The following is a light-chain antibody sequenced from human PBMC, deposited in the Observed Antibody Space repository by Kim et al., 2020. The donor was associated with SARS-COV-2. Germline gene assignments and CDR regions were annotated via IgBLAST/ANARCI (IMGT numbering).Light chain of an antibody. CDR1: SSDVGSYNL. CDR2: EVI. J-gene: IGLJ3*02. Sequence: GQSITISCTGTSSDVGSYNLVSWYQQHPGKAPKLMIYEVIKRPSGVSNRFSGSKSGNTASLTISGLQAEDEADYYCCSYAGSSTWVFGGGTQLTVL. V-gene: IGLV2-23*02. CDR3: CSYAGSSTWV.